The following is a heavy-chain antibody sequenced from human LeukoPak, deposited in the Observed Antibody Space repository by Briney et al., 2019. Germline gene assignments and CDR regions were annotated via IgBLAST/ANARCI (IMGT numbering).Heavy chain of an antibody. CDR3: AKGSLWFGELRDFDY. CDR1: GFTFSDYY. CDR2: ISSSGSTI. V-gene: IGHV3-11*04. Sequence: PGGSLRLSCAASGFTFSDYYMSWIRQAPGKGLEWVSYISSSGSTIYYADSVKGRFTISRDNAKNSLYLQTNSLRAEDTAVYYCAKGSLWFGELRDFDYWGQGTLVTVSS. D-gene: IGHD3-10*01. J-gene: IGHJ4*02.